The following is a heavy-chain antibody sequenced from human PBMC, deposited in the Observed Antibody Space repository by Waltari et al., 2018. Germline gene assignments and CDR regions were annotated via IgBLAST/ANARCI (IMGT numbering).Heavy chain of an antibody. J-gene: IGHJ4*02. CDR2: IKEDVSVI. V-gene: IGHV3-7*03. D-gene: IGHD6-19*01. CDR3: AASTAWYGTYFDY. CDR1: GFAFSKNW. Sequence: DVRLVESGGGLVQPGGSLRLSCSTSGFAFSKNWMSWVRQAPGKGLEWVANIKEDVSVIYYVDSVKGRFTLSRDNTKNSLFLQMNSLKPDDTAVYYCAASTAWYGTYFDYWGQGSLVTVA.